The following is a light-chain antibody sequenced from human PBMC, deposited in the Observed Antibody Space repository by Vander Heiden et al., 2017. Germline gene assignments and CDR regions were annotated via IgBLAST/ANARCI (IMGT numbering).Light chain of an antibody. Sequence: DIQMTQSPSSLSASVGDRVTITCQASQDISNYLNWYQQKPGKAPKLLIYDASNLETGVPSRFSGRGSGTDFTFSISSLQPEDVATYYCQQDDNPALTFGGGTKVEIK. J-gene: IGKJ4*01. CDR3: QQDDNPALT. CDR1: QDISNY. CDR2: DAS. V-gene: IGKV1-33*01.